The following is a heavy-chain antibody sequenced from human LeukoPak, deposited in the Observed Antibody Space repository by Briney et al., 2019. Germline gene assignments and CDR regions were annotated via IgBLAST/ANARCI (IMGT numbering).Heavy chain of an antibody. Sequence: SETLSLTCTVSGGSISSGDYYWSWIRQPPGKGLEWIGYIYYSGSTYYNPSLKSRVTISVDTSKNQFSLKLSSVTAADTAVYYCARGRIAAAGTRRKDAFDIWGQGTMVTVSS. CDR1: GGSISSGDYY. D-gene: IGHD6-13*01. V-gene: IGHV4-30-4*08. J-gene: IGHJ3*02. CDR2: IYYSGST. CDR3: ARGRIAAAGTRRKDAFDI.